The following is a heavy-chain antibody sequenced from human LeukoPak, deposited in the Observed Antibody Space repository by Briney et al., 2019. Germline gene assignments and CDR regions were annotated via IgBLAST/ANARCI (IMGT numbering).Heavy chain of an antibody. CDR2: ISSSGSTI. CDR3: SRLRGYSYGYADY. V-gene: IGHV3-48*04. CDR1: AFTLSRYS. J-gene: IGHJ4*02. Sequence: GGSLRLSCAAAAFTLSRYSMNWVRQAPGKGLGWVLYISSSGSTIDYADSVKVRFTISRDNTKNSLYLQMNSLRAEDTAVYYCSRLRGYSYGYADYWGQGTLVTVSS. D-gene: IGHD5-18*01.